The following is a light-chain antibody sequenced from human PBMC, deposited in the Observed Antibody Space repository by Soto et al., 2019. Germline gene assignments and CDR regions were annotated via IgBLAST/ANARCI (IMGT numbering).Light chain of an antibody. J-gene: IGKJ4*01. CDR3: QQYDNSHLT. Sequence: DIVLTQSPGTLSLSPGERAALSCRASQSVSSSYLAWYQQKPGQAPRLHIYGASNRATGIPDRFSGSGSGTDFTLTISRLEPEDFAVYYCQQYDNSHLTFGGGTKVEIK. CDR1: QSVSSSY. V-gene: IGKV3-20*01. CDR2: GAS.